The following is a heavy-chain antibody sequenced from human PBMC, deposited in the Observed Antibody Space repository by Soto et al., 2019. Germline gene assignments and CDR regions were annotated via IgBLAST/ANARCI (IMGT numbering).Heavy chain of an antibody. Sequence: QLQLVESGGGVVQPGRSLRLSCAASASTFSNYIMHWVRQAPGKGLEWVAFISYDGSNSNYADFVEGRFTISRDNPKNMLYLRLSSLRPDDTAVYYCAGGDNYYALGVWGQGTTVTVSS. V-gene: IGHV3-30*04. CDR1: ASTFSNYI. D-gene: IGHD2-15*01. CDR3: AGGDNYYALGV. CDR2: ISYDGSNS. J-gene: IGHJ6*02.